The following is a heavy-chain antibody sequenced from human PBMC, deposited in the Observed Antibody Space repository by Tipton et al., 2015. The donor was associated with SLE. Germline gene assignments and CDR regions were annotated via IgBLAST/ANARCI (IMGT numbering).Heavy chain of an antibody. J-gene: IGHJ3*01. Sequence: TLSLTCTVSGDSMGDSSYFWDWIRQPAGKALEWLGRVSSRGGPNYNPSLKSRVTISIDTSKRQFSLSLNSVTAADSGPYYCARDSSHWNDFFDVWGQGTVVSVSS. D-gene: IGHD1-1*01. CDR3: ARDSSHWNDFFDV. CDR2: VSSRGGP. V-gene: IGHV4-61*02. CDR1: GDSMGDSSYF.